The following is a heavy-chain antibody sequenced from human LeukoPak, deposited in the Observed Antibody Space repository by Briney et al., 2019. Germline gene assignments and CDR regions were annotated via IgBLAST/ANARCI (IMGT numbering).Heavy chain of an antibody. CDR3: ARDPTWSYGGLRGDYFDY. J-gene: IGHJ4*02. D-gene: IGHD4-23*01. CDR1: GGTFSSYA. V-gene: IGHV1-69*04. Sequence: SVKVSCKASGGTFSSYAISWVRQAPGQGLEWMGKIIPILGIANYAQKFQGRVTITADKSTSTAHMELGSLRSEGAAVYYCARDPTWSYGGLRGDYFDYWGQGTLVTVSS. CDR2: IIPILGIA.